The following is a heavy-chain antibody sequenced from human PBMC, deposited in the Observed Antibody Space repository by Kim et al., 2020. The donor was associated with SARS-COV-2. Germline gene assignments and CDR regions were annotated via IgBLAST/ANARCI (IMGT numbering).Heavy chain of an antibody. J-gene: IGHJ4*02. Sequence: NTGYAQKFQGRVTMTRNTSISTAYMELSSLRSEDTAVYYCARAKTYYDISWGQGTLVTVSS. CDR2: NT. D-gene: IGHD3-9*01. CDR3: ARAKTYYDIS. V-gene: IGHV1-8*01.